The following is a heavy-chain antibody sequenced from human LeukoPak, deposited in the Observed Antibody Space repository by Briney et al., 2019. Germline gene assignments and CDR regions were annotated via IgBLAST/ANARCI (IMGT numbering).Heavy chain of an antibody. J-gene: IGHJ4*02. D-gene: IGHD6-13*01. V-gene: IGHV1-2*04. CDR1: GYTFTKYG. CDR2: INPNSGGT. Sequence: ASVKVSCKASGYTFTKYGMNWVRQAPGQGLEWMGWINPNSGGTNYAQKFQGWVTMTRDTSISTAYMELSRLRSDDTAVYYCARGDSSSWSPFDYWGQGTLVTVSS. CDR3: ARGDSSSWSPFDY.